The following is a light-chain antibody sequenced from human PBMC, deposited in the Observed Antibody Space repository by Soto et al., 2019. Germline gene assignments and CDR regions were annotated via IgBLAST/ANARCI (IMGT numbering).Light chain of an antibody. CDR3: QQFNTYPLT. CDR1: QSISSW. V-gene: IGKV1-5*03. Sequence: DIQMTQSPSTLSASVGDRVTIACRAGQSISSWLAWYQQKPGKAPQLLINKASNLESGVPSRFSGSGSGTEFTLTISSLQPEDSATYYCQQFNTYPLTFGGGTKVAIK. J-gene: IGKJ4*01. CDR2: KAS.